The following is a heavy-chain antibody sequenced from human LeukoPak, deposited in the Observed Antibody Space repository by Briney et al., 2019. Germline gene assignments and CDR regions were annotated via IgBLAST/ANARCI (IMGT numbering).Heavy chain of an antibody. V-gene: IGHV4-30-2*01. CDR2: IYHSGST. D-gene: IGHD7-27*01. CDR1: GGSISSGGYS. CDR3: ASSAWALGKLFDY. Sequence: TSETLPLTCAVSGGSISSGGYSWSWIRQPPGKGLEWIGYIYHSGSTYYNPTLKSRVTISVDTSKNQFSLKLSSVTAADTAVYYCASSAWALGKLFDYWGQGTLVTVSS. J-gene: IGHJ4*02.